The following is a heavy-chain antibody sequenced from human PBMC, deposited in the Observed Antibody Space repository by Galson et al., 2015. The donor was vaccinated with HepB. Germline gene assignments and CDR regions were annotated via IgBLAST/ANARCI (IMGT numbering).Heavy chain of an antibody. CDR2: TYYRSKWSN. CDR3: ARGGYCNNSSCYMVKPTHFDY. V-gene: IGHV6-1*01. Sequence: CAISGDSVSSNSGTWNWIRQSPSRGLEWLGRTYYRSKWSNDYAVSVKSRITINPDTSKNQFSLQMNSLRVEDTAVYYCARGGYCNNSSCYMVKPTHFDYWGQGTLVTVSS. CDR1: GDSVSSNSGT. D-gene: IGHD2-2*01. J-gene: IGHJ4*02.